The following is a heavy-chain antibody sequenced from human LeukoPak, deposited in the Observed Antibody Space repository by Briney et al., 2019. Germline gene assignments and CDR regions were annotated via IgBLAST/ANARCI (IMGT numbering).Heavy chain of an antibody. V-gene: IGHV4-61*02. CDR1: GGSISSGSYY. D-gene: IGHD6-6*01. CDR3: ARDPRYSSSAHVFDI. Sequence: SETLSLTCTVSGGSISSGSYYWSWIRQPAGKGLEWIGRIYSSGSTNYNPSLKSRVTISQDTSKNQVSLKLSSVTAADTAVYYCARDPRYSSSAHVFDIWGQGTLVTVSS. CDR2: IYSSGST. J-gene: IGHJ4*02.